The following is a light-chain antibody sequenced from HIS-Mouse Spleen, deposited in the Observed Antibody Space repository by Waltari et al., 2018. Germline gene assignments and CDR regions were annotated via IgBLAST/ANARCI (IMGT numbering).Light chain of an antibody. CDR3: SSYTSSSTEV. CDR2: DVS. J-gene: IGLJ2*01. V-gene: IGLV2-14*03. CDR1: SSDVGGYNY. Sequence: QSALTQPASVSGSPGQSLTLPCPGTSSDVGGYNYVSWYQQHPGKAPKLMIYDVSNRPSGVSNRFSGSKSGNTASLTISGLQAEDEADYYCSSYTSSSTEVFGGGTKLTVL.